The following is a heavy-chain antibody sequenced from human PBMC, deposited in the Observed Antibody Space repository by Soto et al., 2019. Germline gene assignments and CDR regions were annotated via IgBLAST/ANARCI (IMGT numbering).Heavy chain of an antibody. Sequence: SETLSLTCSVSGGSISSGTSYWSWIRQRPGEGLEWIGYIFYSGSFYYTPSLRGRVLILADTSKNQFTLTLSSVTAADTAVYYCARVNNRDYIWVLDYWGQGTLVTVSS. CDR3: ARVNNRDYIWVLDY. D-gene: IGHD4-4*01. V-gene: IGHV4-31*03. CDR1: GGSISSGTSY. CDR2: IFYSGSF. J-gene: IGHJ4*02.